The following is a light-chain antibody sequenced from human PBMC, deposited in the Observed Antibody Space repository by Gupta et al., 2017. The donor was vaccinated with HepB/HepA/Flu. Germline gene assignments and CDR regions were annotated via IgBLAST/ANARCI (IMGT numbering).Light chain of an antibody. CDR1: NIGSRS. CDR2: DDT. Sequence: SYVLTQPPSVSVAPGETATITCGENNIGSRSVHWYQQKPGQAPVLVVYDDTERPSGIPERFAGSDSGNTATLTISRVEAGDEADYYCQVWDSDTDQCVFGTGTKVSVL. J-gene: IGLJ1*01. CDR3: QVWDSDTDQCV. V-gene: IGLV3-21*02.